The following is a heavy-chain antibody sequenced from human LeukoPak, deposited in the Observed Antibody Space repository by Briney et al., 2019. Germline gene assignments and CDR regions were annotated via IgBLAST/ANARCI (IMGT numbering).Heavy chain of an antibody. J-gene: IGHJ4*02. CDR3: AKGSDIVVVPAAIYGH. Sequence: HPGGSLRLSCAASGFTFSSYAMSWVRQAPGKGLEWVSAISGSGGSTYYADSVKGRFTISRGNSKNTLFLQMNSLRAEDTAVYYCAKGSDIVVVPAAIYGHWGQGTLVTVSS. D-gene: IGHD2-2*02. CDR1: GFTFSSYA. V-gene: IGHV3-23*01. CDR2: ISGSGGST.